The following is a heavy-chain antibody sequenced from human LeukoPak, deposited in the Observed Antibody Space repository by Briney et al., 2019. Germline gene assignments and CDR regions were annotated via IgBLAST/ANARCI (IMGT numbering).Heavy chain of an antibody. CDR3: ARLDDSSGNFDY. D-gene: IGHD3-22*01. J-gene: IGHJ4*02. Sequence: ASVKVSCKASGGTFSSYAISWVRQAPGQGLEWMGGFIPIFGTANYAQKFQGRVTITADESTSTAYMELSSLRSEDTAVYYCARLDDSSGNFDYWGQGTLVTVSS. CDR2: FIPIFGTA. CDR1: GGTFSSYA. V-gene: IGHV1-69*13.